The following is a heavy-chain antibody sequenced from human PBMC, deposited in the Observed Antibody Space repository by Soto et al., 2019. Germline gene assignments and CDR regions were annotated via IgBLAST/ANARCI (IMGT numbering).Heavy chain of an antibody. V-gene: IGHV3-7*04. Sequence: EVQLVESGGGLVQPGGSLRLSCAASGFTFSSYWMSWVRQAPGKGLEWVANIKEDGSERYYVDSVKVRFTISRANAKNSLYLQMTSLRAEDTSVYYCPRATGAATDDSWGQGTLVTVSS. CDR2: IKEDGSER. CDR1: GFTFSSYW. J-gene: IGHJ5*01. D-gene: IGHD3-10*01. CDR3: PRATGAATDDS.